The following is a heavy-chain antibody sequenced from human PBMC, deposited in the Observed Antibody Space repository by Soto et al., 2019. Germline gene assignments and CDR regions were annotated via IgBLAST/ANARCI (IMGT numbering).Heavy chain of an antibody. CDR3: ARGRAARPRGYYYHYYGMDV. D-gene: IGHD6-6*01. CDR2: INHSGST. V-gene: IGHV4-34*01. Sequence: PSETLSLTCSVSGGSFSGYYWSWIRQPPGKGLEWIGEINHSGSTNYNPSLKSRVTISVDTSKNQFSLKLSSVTAADTAVYYCARGRAARPRGYYYHYYGMDVWGQGTTVTVSS. CDR1: GGSFSGYY. J-gene: IGHJ6*02.